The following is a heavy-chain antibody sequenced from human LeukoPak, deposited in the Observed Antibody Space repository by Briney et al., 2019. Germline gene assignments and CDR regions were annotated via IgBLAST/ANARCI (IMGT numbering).Heavy chain of an antibody. CDR1: GFTFSSYS. Sequence: GGSLRLSCAASGFTFSSYSMSWVRQAPGKGLEWVSSISSSSSYIYYADSVKGRFTISRDNAKNSLYLQMNSLRAEDTAVYYCARDLRDYYDSSGYYHLGYWGQGTLVTVSS. J-gene: IGHJ4*02. D-gene: IGHD3-22*01. CDR2: ISSSSSYI. CDR3: ARDLRDYYDSSGYYHLGY. V-gene: IGHV3-21*01.